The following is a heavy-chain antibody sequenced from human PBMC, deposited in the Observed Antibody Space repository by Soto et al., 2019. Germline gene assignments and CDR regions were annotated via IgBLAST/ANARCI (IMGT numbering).Heavy chain of an antibody. V-gene: IGHV3-30*18. CDR2: ISYDGSDK. D-gene: IGHD5-12*01. CDR3: AKDRLLRGWLRSPGYFDY. Sequence: GGSLRLSCAASGFTFSSYGMHWVRQAPGKGLEWVAVISYDGSDKYYADSVKGRFTISRDNSKNTLYLQMNSLRAEDTAVYYCAKDRLLRGWLRSPGYFDYWGQGTLVTVSS. CDR1: GFTFSSYG. J-gene: IGHJ4*02.